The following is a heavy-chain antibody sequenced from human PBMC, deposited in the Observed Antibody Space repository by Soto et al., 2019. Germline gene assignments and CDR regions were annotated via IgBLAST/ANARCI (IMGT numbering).Heavy chain of an antibody. V-gene: IGHV1-24*01. D-gene: IGHD2-2*01. J-gene: IGHJ1*01. CDR3: ATVQPYQLPTPTGYFQH. Sequence: GASVKVSCKVSGYTLTGLSLHWVRQAPGKGLEWMGGFDPEDGETIYAQKFQGRVTMTEDTSTDTAYMELSSLRSEDTAVYYCATVQPYQLPTPTGYFQHWGQGTLVTVSS. CDR2: FDPEDGET. CDR1: GYTLTGLS.